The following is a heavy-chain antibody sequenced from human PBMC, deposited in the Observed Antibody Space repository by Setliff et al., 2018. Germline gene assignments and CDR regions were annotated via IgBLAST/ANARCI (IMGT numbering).Heavy chain of an antibody. CDR1: GGSISSSSYN. CDR3: ARIHLLLWFGELLSGRFDP. Sequence: ETLSLTCTVSGGSISSSSYNWGWIRQPPGKGLEWIGSIYYSGSTYYNPSLKSRVTISVDTSKNQFSLKLSSVTAADTAVYYCARIHLLLWFGELLSGRFDPWGQGTLVTVSS. V-gene: IGHV4-39*07. J-gene: IGHJ5*02. CDR2: IYYSGST. D-gene: IGHD3-10*01.